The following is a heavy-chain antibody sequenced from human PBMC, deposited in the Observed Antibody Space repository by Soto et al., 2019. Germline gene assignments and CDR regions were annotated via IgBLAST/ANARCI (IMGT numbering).Heavy chain of an antibody. CDR3: ARTRRLYLNDDHGDYGASMEDY. CDR2: TGVYDGNK. D-gene: IGHD4-17*01. Sequence: QGQLVQSGAEVKKPGASVKVSCKASGYTFHMFGYTWVRQPPDKGLGGGGGTGVYDGNKANGKNFQGRVSLSTDTTTSTAYMELRSLTSDDTAVYFCARTRRLYLNDDHGDYGASMEDYWGQGTLLSVSS. J-gene: IGHJ4*02. V-gene: IGHV1-18*01. CDR1: GYTFHMFG.